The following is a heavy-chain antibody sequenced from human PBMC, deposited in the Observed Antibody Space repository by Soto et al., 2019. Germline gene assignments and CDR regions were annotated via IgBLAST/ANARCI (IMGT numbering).Heavy chain of an antibody. V-gene: IGHV1-8*01. CDR2: MNPNSGNT. D-gene: IGHD3-22*01. J-gene: IGHJ3*02. CDR1: GYTFTSYD. Sequence: QVQLVQSGAEVKKPGASVKVSCKASGYTFTSYDINWVRQATGQGLEWMGWMNPNSGNTGYAQKFQGRVTMTRNTSISTVYMELSSLRSEDTAVYYCARVKRVVITYDAFDIWGQGTMVTVSS. CDR3: ARVKRVVITYDAFDI.